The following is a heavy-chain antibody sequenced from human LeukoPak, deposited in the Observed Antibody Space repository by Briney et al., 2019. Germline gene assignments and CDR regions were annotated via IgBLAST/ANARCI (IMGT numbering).Heavy chain of an antibody. J-gene: IGHJ6*03. V-gene: IGHV1-2*02. Sequence: GASVKVSCKASGYTFTGYYMHWVRQAPGQGLEWMGWINPNSGGTNYAQKFQGRVTMTRDTSISTAYMELSRLRSDDTAVYYCARDYDILTNLYYYMDVWGKGTTVTVSS. CDR2: INPNSGGT. D-gene: IGHD3-9*01. CDR3: ARDYDILTNLYYYMDV. CDR1: GYTFTGYY.